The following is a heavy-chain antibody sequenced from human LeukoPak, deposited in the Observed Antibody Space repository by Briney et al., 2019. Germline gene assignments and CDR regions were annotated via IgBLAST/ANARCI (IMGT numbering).Heavy chain of an antibody. CDR3: ARGRIVVVPAATSPLPGGQSRRNNWFDP. CDR2: INHSGST. J-gene: IGHJ5*02. D-gene: IGHD2-2*01. CDR1: CGSFSGYY. Sequence: PSETLSLTCAVYCGSFSGYYWSWIRQPPGKGLEWIGEINHSGSTNYNPSLKSRVTISVDTSKNQFSLKLSSVTAADTAVYYCARGRIVVVPAATSPLPGGQSRRNNWFDPCGQGTLVTVSS. V-gene: IGHV4-34*01.